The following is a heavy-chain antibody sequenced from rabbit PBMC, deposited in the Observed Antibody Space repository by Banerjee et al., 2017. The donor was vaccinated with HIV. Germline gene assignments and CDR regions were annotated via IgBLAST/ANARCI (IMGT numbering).Heavy chain of an antibody. J-gene: IGHJ4*01. CDR1: GFDFSSYT. CDR2: IDPVFGTT. Sequence: QLKESGGGLVQPGGSLKLSCKASGFDFSSYTMNWVRQAPGKGLEWIGYIDPVFGTTNYGNGVKGGFTISSHNAQNTLYLQLNSLTAADTATYFCARPDSYDDYGDHTTPFYFNLWGPGTLVTVS. V-gene: IGHV1S7*01. D-gene: IGHD2-1*01. CDR3: ARPDSYDDYGDHTTPFYFNL.